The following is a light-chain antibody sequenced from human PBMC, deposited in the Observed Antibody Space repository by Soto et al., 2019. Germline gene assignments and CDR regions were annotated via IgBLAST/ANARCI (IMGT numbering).Light chain of an antibody. Sequence: DIQMTQSPSTLSASVGDRVTITCRASQNINTDLAWYQQKPGKVPNLLIYHASSLVTGVPSRFSGSGSGTEFTLTITSLQPEDSATYYCRQHDSFPITFGQGTRLEIK. J-gene: IGKJ5*01. CDR3: RQHDSFPIT. V-gene: IGKV1-5*01. CDR1: QNINTD. CDR2: HAS.